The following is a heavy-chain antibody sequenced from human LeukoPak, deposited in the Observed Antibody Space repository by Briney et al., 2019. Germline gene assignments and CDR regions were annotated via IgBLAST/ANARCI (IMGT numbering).Heavy chain of an antibody. J-gene: IGHJ4*02. CDR3: AKPQIGHYYDSSGHDY. V-gene: IGHV3-23*01. Sequence: GSLRLSCAASGFTFSSYAMSWVRQAPGKGLEWVSSISGSGGSTYYADSVKGRFTISRDNSKNTLYLQMNSLRAEDTAVYYCAKPQIGHYYDSSGHDYWGQGTLVTVSS. D-gene: IGHD3-22*01. CDR2: ISGSGGST. CDR1: GFTFSSYA.